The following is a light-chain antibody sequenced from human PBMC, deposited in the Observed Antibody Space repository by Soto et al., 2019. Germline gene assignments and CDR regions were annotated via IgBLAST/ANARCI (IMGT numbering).Light chain of an antibody. J-gene: IGKJ4*01. CDR1: QRLLHSNGYIY. Sequence: DMVMMQSPISVPVTPGEPASISCRSSQRLLHSNGYIYWDLYLQMPGQSRQVVVYLGFNRAFWVLDRFSGSRSGTDFTQKVSVVDAGHVGLYICMRSPELPLTFGGGTKV. V-gene: IGKV2-28*01. CDR2: LGF. CDR3: MRSPELPLT.